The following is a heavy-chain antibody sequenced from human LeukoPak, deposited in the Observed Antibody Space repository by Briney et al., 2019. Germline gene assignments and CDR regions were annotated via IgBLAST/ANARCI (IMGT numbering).Heavy chain of an antibody. CDR2: IYYSGST. CDR1: GSSISSGGYY. D-gene: IGHD3-16*01. CDR3: ASPGGGPTKY. V-gene: IGHV4-39*01. Sequence: SETLSLTCTVSGSSISSGGYYWGWIRQPTGKGLEWIGSIYYSGSTYYNPSLKSRVTISVDTSKSQFSLKLSSVTAADTAVYYCASPGGGPTKYWGQGTLVTVSS. J-gene: IGHJ4*02.